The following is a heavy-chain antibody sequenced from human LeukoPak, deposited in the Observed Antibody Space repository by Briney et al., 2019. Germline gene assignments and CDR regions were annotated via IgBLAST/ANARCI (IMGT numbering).Heavy chain of an antibody. Sequence: ASVKVSCKVSGYTLTELSMYWVRQAPGKGLEWMGGFDPEDGETIYAQKFQGRVTMTEDTSTDTAYMELSSLRSEDTAVYYCATKVYEDYYFDYWGQGTLVTVSS. CDR2: FDPEDGET. CDR1: GYTLTELS. CDR3: ATKVYEDYYFDY. V-gene: IGHV1-24*01. D-gene: IGHD6-6*01. J-gene: IGHJ4*02.